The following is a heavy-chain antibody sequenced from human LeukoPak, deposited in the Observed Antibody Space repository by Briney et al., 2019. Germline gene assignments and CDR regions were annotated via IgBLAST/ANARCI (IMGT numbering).Heavy chain of an antibody. CDR3: TTDSPATTVSYYGMDV. J-gene: IGHJ6*02. Sequence: GGSLRLSCAASGFTFSNAWMSWVRQAPGKGLEWVGRIKSKTDGGTTDYAAPVKGRFTISRDDSKNTLYLQMNSLKTEDTAVYYCTTDSPATTVSYYGMDVWGQGTTVTVSS. CDR1: GFTFSNAW. V-gene: IGHV3-15*01. D-gene: IGHD4-17*01. CDR2: IKSKTDGGTT.